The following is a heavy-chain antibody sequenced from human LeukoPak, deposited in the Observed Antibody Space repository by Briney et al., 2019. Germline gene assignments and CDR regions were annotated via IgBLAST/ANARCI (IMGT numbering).Heavy chain of an antibody. Sequence: GGSLRLSCAASGFPFSDYVMHWVRQAPGKGLEWVSVIRYDGNNKYYTDSVKGRFTISRDNSKNTLYLQMNSLRAEDTAVYYCARIPSSGWLFDYWGQGTLVTVSS. V-gene: IGHV3-30*19. D-gene: IGHD6-19*01. CDR1: GFPFSDYV. J-gene: IGHJ4*02. CDR2: IRYDGNNK. CDR3: ARIPSSGWLFDY.